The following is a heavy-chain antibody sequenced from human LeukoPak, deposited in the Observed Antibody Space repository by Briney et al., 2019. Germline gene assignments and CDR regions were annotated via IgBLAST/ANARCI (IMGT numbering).Heavy chain of an antibody. CDR2: IYNSGIT. CDR3: ARDRHESGP. V-gene: IGHV4-38-2*02. J-gene: IGHJ3*01. CDR1: GYSISSGYY. Sequence: SETLSLTCTVSGYSISSGYYWGWIRQPPGKGLEWIGSIYNSGITYYNASLKSRVTISVDTSKNQFSLKLTNVTVADTAVYYCARDRHESGPWGHGTLVIVSS.